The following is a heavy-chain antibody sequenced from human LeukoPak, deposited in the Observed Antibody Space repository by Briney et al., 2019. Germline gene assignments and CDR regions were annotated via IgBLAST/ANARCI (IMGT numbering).Heavy chain of an antibody. V-gene: IGHV3-30*18. D-gene: IGHD6-19*01. Sequence: PGGSLRLSCAASGFTFSDAWMSWVRQTPGKGLEWVAVISYDGSNKYYADSVKGRFTISRDNSKNTLYLQMNSLRAEDTAVYYCAKDQQWLSVTYYFDYWGQGALVTVSS. J-gene: IGHJ4*02. CDR1: GFTFSDAW. CDR3: AKDQQWLSVTYYFDY. CDR2: ISYDGSNK.